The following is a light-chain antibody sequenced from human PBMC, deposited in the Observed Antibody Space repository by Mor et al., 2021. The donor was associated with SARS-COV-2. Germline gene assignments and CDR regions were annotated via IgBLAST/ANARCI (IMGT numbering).Light chain of an antibody. CDR3: QIWDSSSDHVL. CDR1: NIGSKS. J-gene: IGLJ2*01. Sequence: TARITFWGDNIGSKSVHWYQQKPGQAPVLFIYYDTDRPSGIPERFSGSNSENTASLTISRVEAGDEADYYCQIWDSSSDHVLFGGGTKLT. V-gene: IGLV3-21*04. CDR2: YDT.